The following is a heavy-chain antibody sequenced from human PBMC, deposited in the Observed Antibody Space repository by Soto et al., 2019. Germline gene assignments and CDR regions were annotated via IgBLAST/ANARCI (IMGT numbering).Heavy chain of an antibody. CDR1: GFTFSSYG. CDR2: IWSDGSNK. CDR3: ARYYYDSSGYYPL. V-gene: IGHV3-33*01. D-gene: IGHD3-22*01. Sequence: QVQLVESGGGVVQPGRSLRLSCAASGFTFSSYGMHWVRQAPGKGLEWVAVIWSDGSNKYYADSVKGRFTISRDNSKNTRYRQMSSLRAEDTAVYYCARYYYDSSGYYPLWGQGTLVTVSS. J-gene: IGHJ4*02.